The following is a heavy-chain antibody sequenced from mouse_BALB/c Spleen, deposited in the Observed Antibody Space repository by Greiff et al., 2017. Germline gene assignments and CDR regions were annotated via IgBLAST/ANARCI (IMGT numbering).Heavy chain of an antibody. J-gene: IGHJ3*01. Sequence: EVKLVESGGGLVQPGGSLKLSCAASGFTFSSYTMSWVRQTPEKRLEWVAYISNGGGSTYYPDTVKGRFTISRDNAKNTLYLQMSSLKSEDTAMYYCASSAYWGQGTLVTVSA. CDR1: GFTFSSYT. CDR2: ISNGGGST. CDR3: ASSAY. V-gene: IGHV5-12-2*01.